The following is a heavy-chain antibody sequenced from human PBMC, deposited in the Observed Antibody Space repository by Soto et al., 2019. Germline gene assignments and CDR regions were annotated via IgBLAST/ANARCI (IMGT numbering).Heavy chain of an antibody. D-gene: IGHD3-3*01. CDR3: AKVPPFLEWSRLDY. CDR2: ISGSGGST. CDR1: GFTFSSYA. Sequence: GGSLRLSCAASGFTFSSYAMSWVRQAPGKGLEWVSAISGSGGSTYYADSVKGRFTISRDNSKNTLYLQMNSLRAEDTAVYYCAKVPPFLEWSRLDYWGQGTLVTAPQ. J-gene: IGHJ4*02. V-gene: IGHV3-23*01.